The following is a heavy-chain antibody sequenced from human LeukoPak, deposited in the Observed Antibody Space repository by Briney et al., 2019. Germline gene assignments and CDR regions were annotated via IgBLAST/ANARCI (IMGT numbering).Heavy chain of an antibody. CDR1: GYTFTSYY. Sequence: AASVKVSCKASGYTFTSYYMHWVRQAPGKGLEWMGGFDPEDGETIYAQKFQGRVTMTEDTSTDTAYMELSSLRSEDTAVYYCATDQYPYSGSYWGYFDYWGQGTLVTVSS. CDR3: ATDQYPYSGSYWGYFDY. D-gene: IGHD1-26*01. J-gene: IGHJ4*02. V-gene: IGHV1-24*01. CDR2: FDPEDGET.